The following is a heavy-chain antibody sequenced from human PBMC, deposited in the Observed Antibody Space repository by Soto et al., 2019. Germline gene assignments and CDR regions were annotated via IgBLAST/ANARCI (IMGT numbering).Heavy chain of an antibody. CDR1: GDTFNRYT. CDR3: ARNSDIAAPFDY. V-gene: IGHV1-69*06. D-gene: IGHD6-13*01. CDR2: IIPIFGTT. J-gene: IGHJ4*02. Sequence: QVQLVQSGAEVKKTGSSVKVSCKTSGDTFNRYTISWVRQAPGQGLEWMGGIIPIFGTTNYAQKFQGRVTITADKSTSTAYMELRSLRSEDTAFYFCARNSDIAAPFDYWGQGTLVTVS.